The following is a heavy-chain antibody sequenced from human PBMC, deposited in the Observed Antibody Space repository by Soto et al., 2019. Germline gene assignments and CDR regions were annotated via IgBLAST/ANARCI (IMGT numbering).Heavy chain of an antibody. D-gene: IGHD3-22*01. CDR3: AIRGDYYDSSGSTYYFDY. CDR1: GGSISSGDYY. J-gene: IGHJ4*02. Sequence: PSETLSLTCTVSGGSISSGDYYWSWIRQPPGKGLEWIGYIYYSGSTYYNPSLKSRVTISVDTSKNQFSLKLSSVTAADTAVYYCAIRGDYYDSSGSTYYFDYWGQGTLVTVSS. CDR2: IYYSGST. V-gene: IGHV4-30-4*01.